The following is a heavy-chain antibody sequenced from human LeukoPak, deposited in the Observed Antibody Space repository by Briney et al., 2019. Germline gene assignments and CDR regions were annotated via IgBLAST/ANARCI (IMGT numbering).Heavy chain of an antibody. CDR3: ARGYYDSSGYLISYNWFDP. J-gene: IGHJ5*02. Sequence: SETLSLTCTVSGGSNSSSSYYWSWIRQPPGKGLEWIGYIYYSGSTNYNPSLKSRVTISVDTSKNQFSLKLSSVTAADTAVYYCARGYYDSSGYLISYNWFDPWGQGTLVTVSS. CDR1: GGSNSSSSYY. V-gene: IGHV4-61*01. CDR2: IYYSGST. D-gene: IGHD3-22*01.